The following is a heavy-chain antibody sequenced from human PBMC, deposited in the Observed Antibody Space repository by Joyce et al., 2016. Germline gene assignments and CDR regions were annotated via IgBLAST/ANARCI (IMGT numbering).Heavy chain of an antibody. CDR1: GYTFTSYG. D-gene: IGHD4-23*01. J-gene: IGHJ4*02. CDR2: INGYNGHT. V-gene: IGHV1-18*01. CDR3: GREKGYGGNSIDY. Sequence: QVQVVQSGAEVKKPGASVKVSCKASGYTFTSYGISWVRQAPGQGLEWMGWINGYNGHTNDAQKLQGRVTMTTDTSTSTAYMELRSLKSDDTAVYYCGREKGYGGNSIDYWGQGTLVTVSS.